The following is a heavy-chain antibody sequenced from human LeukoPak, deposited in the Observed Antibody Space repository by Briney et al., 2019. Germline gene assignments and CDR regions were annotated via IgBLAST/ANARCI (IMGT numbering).Heavy chain of an antibody. CDR2: IIPILGIA. V-gene: IGHV1-69*04. D-gene: IGHD5-24*01. J-gene: IGHJ3*02. Sequence: SVKVSCKASGGTFSSYAISWVRQAPGQGLEWMGRIIPILGIANYAQKFQGRVTITADKSTSTAYMELSSLRSEDTAVYYCARSPHDGYPNDAFDIWGQGTMVTVSS. CDR1: GGTFSSYA. CDR3: ARSPHDGYPNDAFDI.